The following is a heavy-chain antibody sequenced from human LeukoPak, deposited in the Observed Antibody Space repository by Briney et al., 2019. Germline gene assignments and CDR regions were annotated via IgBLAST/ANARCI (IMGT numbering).Heavy chain of an antibody. CDR2: IYYSGNP. Sequence: SQTLSLTCTVSGGSISSGDFYCSWIRQPPGKGLEWIGYIYYSGNPYYNPSLKSRVTISVDTSKNQFSLKLSSVTAADTALYYCARDRANYADYRHAFDIWGQGTMVTVSS. CDR1: GGSISSGDFY. CDR3: ARDRANYADYRHAFDI. V-gene: IGHV4-30-4*01. J-gene: IGHJ3*02. D-gene: IGHD4-17*01.